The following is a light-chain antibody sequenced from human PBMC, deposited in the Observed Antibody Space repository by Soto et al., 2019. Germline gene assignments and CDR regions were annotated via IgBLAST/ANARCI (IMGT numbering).Light chain of an antibody. J-gene: IGKJ3*01. CDR1: QDIRSS. V-gene: IGKV3D-15*01. CDR3: QQYNNWPFS. Sequence: EIVMTQSPATLSVSPGERVTLSCRASQDIRSSLAWYQQKPGQAPRLLIYGASSRATGIPDRFSGSGSGTDFTLTISRLEPEDFAVYYCQQYNNWPFSFGPGTKVDIK. CDR2: GAS.